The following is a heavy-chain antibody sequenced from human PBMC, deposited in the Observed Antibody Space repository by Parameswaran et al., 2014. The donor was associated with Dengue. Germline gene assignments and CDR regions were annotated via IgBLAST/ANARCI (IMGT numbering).Heavy chain of an antibody. V-gene: IGHV1-2*06. Sequence: WVRQAPGQGLEWMGRINPNGGGTNYAQKFHGRVTMTRDTSISTAYMELSSLTSDDTAIYYCARDSEYYDILTGYSVPSWNFDYWGQGTLVTVSS. CDR3: ARDSEYYDILTGYSVPSWNFDY. J-gene: IGHJ4*02. D-gene: IGHD3-9*01. CDR2: INPNGGGT.